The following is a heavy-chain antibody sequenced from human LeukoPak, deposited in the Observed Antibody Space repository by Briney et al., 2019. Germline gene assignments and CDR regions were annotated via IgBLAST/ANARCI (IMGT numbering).Heavy chain of an antibody. Sequence: GGSLRLSCAASGFTFSSYSMNWVRQAPGKGLEWVSSISSSSSYIYYADSVKGRFTIPRDNAKNSLYLQMNSLRAEDTAVYYCARDLVAAYYYYYYYGMDVWGQGTTVTVSS. CDR2: ISSSSSYI. CDR3: ARDLVAAYYYYYYYGMDV. D-gene: IGHD2-15*01. V-gene: IGHV3-21*01. J-gene: IGHJ6*02. CDR1: GFTFSSYS.